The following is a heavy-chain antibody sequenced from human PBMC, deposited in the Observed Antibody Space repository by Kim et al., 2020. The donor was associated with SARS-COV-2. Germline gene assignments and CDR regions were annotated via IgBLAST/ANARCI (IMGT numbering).Heavy chain of an antibody. D-gene: IGHD2-2*01. CDR2: ISYDGSNK. J-gene: IGHJ6*02. V-gene: IGHV3-30*04. Sequence: GGSLRLSCAASGFTFSSYAMHWVRQAPGKGLEWVAVISYDGSNKYYADSVKGRFTISRDNSKNTLYLQMNSLRAEDTAVYYCARGFKCSSTSCYFSLRPQYYYYYGMDVWGQGTTVTVSS. CDR3: ARGFKCSSTSCYFSLRPQYYYYYGMDV. CDR1: GFTFSSYA.